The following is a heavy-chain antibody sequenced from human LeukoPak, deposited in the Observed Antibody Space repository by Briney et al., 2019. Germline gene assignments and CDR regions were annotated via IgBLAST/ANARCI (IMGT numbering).Heavy chain of an antibody. CDR1: GFTFSNYA. CDR2: LSGSGGST. Sequence: GGSLRLSCAASGFTFSNYAMSWVRQAPGKGLEWVSALSGSGGSTYYADSVKGRFTISRDNSKNTLYLQMNSLRAEDTAVYYCAKGGYSYGYNYWGQGTLVTVSS. J-gene: IGHJ4*02. D-gene: IGHD5-18*01. V-gene: IGHV3-23*01. CDR3: AKGGYSYGYNY.